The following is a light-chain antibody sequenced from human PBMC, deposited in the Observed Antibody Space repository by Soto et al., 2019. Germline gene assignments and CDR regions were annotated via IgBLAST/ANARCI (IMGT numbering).Light chain of an antibody. CDR3: SSYAGTRTSWV. Sequence: QSVLTQPASVSGSPGQSITISCTGTSSDVDTYIYISWYQQHPGKAPKLIIYDVTNRPPGVSNRFSGSKSGNTASLTISGLQTEDEADYYCSSYAGTRTSWVFGTGTKVTVL. V-gene: IGLV2-14*03. CDR2: DVT. J-gene: IGLJ1*01. CDR1: SSDVDTYIY.